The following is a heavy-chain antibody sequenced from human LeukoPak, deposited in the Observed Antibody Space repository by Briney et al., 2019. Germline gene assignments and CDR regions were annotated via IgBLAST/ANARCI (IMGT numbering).Heavy chain of an antibody. CDR3: ARDARRGADGFDY. CDR2: IYYSGST. Sequence: PSETLSLTCTVSGGSISSGGYYWRWIRQHPGKGLEWIGYIYYSGSTYYNPSLKSRVTISVDTSKNQFSLKLSSVTAADTAVYYCARDARRGADGFDYWGQGTLVTVSS. V-gene: IGHV4-31*03. CDR1: GGSISSGGYY. J-gene: IGHJ4*02. D-gene: IGHD5-24*01.